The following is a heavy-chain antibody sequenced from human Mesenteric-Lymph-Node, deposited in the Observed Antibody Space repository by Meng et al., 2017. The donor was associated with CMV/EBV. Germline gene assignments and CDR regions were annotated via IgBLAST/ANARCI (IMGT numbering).Heavy chain of an antibody. Sequence: SGFTFSSYWMSWVRQAPGKGLEWVANINQDGSEKYYVDSVKGRFTISRDNAKNSLFLQMNSLRAEDTAVYYCARGYCRGGSCYGAPDYWGQGTLVTVSS. CDR1: GFTFSSYW. V-gene: IGHV3-7*01. CDR2: INQDGSEK. D-gene: IGHD2-15*01. CDR3: ARGYCRGGSCYGAPDY. J-gene: IGHJ4*02.